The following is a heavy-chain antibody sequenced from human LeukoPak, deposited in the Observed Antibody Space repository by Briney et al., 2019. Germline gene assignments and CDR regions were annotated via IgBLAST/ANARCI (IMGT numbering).Heavy chain of an antibody. CDR2: INHSGST. J-gene: IGHJ4*02. CDR3: ARGRSTYYDILTGCLFDY. CDR1: GGSFSGHY. D-gene: IGHD3-9*01. V-gene: IGHV4-34*01. Sequence: SETLSLTCAVYGGSFSGHYWSWIRQPPGKGLEWIGEINHSGSTNYNPSLKSRVTISVDTSKNQFSLKLRSVTAADTAVYYCARGRSTYYDILTGCLFDYWGQGTLVTVSS.